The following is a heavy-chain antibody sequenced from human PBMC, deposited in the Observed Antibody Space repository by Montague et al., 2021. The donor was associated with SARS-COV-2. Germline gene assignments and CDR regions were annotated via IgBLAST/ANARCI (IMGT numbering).Heavy chain of an antibody. CDR2: IYCDDDK. D-gene: IGHD1-26*01. J-gene: IGHJ3*01. CDR3: AHRRGLLLSDAFDY. V-gene: IGHV2-5*02. Sequence: PALVKPTQTLTLTCTFSGFSLSTSGVGVGWIRQPPGKALEWLALIYCDDDKRYSPSLKSRLTITKYTSKNQVVLTMTNMDPVDTATYYCAHRRGLLLSDAFDYWGQGTMVTVSS. CDR1: GFSLSTSGVG.